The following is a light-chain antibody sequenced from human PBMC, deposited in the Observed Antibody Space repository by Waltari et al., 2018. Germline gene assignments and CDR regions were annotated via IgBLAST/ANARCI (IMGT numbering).Light chain of an antibody. V-gene: IGLV1-47*01. CDR1: SSNIGSNY. J-gene: IGLJ2*01. CDR2: KNN. CDR3: AAWDDSLSGVV. Sequence: QSVLTQPPSASGTPGQRVTISCSGSSSNIGSNYVYWYQQLPGTAPKLLIYKNNQRPSGVPDRFSGSKSGTSASLAISGLRSEDEAYYSCAAWDDSLSGVVFGGGTKLTVL.